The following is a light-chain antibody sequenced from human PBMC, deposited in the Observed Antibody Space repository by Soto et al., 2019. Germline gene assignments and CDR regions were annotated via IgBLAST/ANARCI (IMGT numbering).Light chain of an antibody. Sequence: EIVMTQSPATLSVSPGERATLSCRASQSVRSNLAWYQQKPGQAPRLLIYGASTRATGIPARFSGSGSGTEFNLTISSLQSEDFAVYYCQQYKNWPLTFGGGTKVEIK. CDR3: QQYKNWPLT. V-gene: IGKV3-15*01. CDR2: GAS. J-gene: IGKJ4*01. CDR1: QSVRSN.